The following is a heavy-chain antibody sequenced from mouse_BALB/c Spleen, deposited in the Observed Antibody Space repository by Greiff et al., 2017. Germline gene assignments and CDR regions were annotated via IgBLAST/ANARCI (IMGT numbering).Heavy chain of an antibody. V-gene: IGHV5-17*02. D-gene: IGHD4-1*01. J-gene: IGHJ2*01. CDR3: ARLGSSGDY. CDR2: ISSGSSTI. CDR1: GFTFSSFG. Sequence: VQLKESGGGLVQPGGSRKLSCAASGFTFSSFGMHWVRQAPEKGLEWVAYISSGSSTIYYADTVKGRFTISRDNPKNTLFLQMTSLRSEDTAMYYCARLGSSGDYWGQGTTLTVSS.